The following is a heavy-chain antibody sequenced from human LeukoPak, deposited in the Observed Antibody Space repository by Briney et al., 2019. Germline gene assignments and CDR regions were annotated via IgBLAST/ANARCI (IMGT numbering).Heavy chain of an antibody. CDR3: ARDREELLWFGELLEPPDY. J-gene: IGHJ4*02. CDR1: GYTFTSYG. CDR2: ISAYNGNT. D-gene: IGHD3-10*01. V-gene: IGHV1-18*01. Sequence: ASVKVSCKASGYTFTSYGISWVRQAPGQGLEWMGWISAYNGNTNYAQKLQGRVTMTTDTSTSTAYMELRSLRSDDTAVYYCARDREELLWFGELLEPPDYWGQGTLVTVSS.